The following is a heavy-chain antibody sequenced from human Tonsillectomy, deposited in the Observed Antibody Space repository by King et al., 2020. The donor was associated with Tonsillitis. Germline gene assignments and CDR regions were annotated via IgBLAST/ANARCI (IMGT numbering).Heavy chain of an antibody. Sequence: VQLVESGGGLVQPGGSLRLSCVASGFTLNHYWMTWVRQAPGKGLEWVANIKEDGSEKNYVDSVKGRFTVSRDNARNSLYLQMNSLRAEDTAVYYCARDLSVVVVVIWYDVHDIWGQGTMVTVST. J-gene: IGHJ3*02. CDR3: ARDLSVVVVVIWYDVHDI. D-gene: IGHD2-21*01. V-gene: IGHV3-7*01. CDR2: IKEDGSEK. CDR1: GFTLNHYW.